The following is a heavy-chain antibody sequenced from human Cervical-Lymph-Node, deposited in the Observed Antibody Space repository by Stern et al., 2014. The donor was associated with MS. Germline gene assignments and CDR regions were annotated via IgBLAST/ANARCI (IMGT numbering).Heavy chain of an antibody. J-gene: IGHJ6*02. CDR1: GYTFTNNW. D-gene: IGHD1-1*01. CDR2: IYPDDSDI. V-gene: IGHV5-51*03. CDR3: ARPPPRRKWDDPNYGMDV. Sequence: VQLVQSGAEVKKPGESLKISCKGSGYTFTNNWIAWVRQMPGKGLEWMGIIYPDDSDISYSPSLQGQVTISPDKSISTAYLQWSSLKAADSAVYYCARPPPRRKWDDPNYGMDVWGQGTTVTVSS.